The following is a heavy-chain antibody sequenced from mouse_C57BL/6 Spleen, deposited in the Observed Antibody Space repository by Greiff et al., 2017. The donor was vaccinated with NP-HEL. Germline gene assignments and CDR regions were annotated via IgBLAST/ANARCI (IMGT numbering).Heavy chain of an antibody. CDR3: ARGQLTTVVATDAMDY. CDR2: INPSSGYT. CDR1: GYTFTSYT. J-gene: IGHJ4*01. V-gene: IGHV1-4*01. D-gene: IGHD1-1*01. Sequence: VQLQQSGAELARPGASVKMSCKASGYTFTSYTMHWVKQRPGQGLEWIGYINPSSGYTKYNQKFKDKATLTADKSSSTAYMQLSRLTSEDSAVYYCARGQLTTVVATDAMDYWGQGTSVTVSS.